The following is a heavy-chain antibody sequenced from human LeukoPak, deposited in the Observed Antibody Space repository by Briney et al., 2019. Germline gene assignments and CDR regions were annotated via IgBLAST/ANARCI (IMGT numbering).Heavy chain of an antibody. CDR2: ISWNSASV. CDR1: GFTFDDYG. V-gene: IGHV3-9*01. J-gene: IGHJ4*02. CDR3: AKDYGYSSSWYDY. Sequence: GGSLRLSCEASGFTFDDYGMHWVRQAPGKGLESVSTISWNSASVGYVDSVKGRFTISRDNAKKTLYLQMNSLRPEDTALYYCAKDYGYSSSWYDYWGQGTLVTVS. D-gene: IGHD6-13*01.